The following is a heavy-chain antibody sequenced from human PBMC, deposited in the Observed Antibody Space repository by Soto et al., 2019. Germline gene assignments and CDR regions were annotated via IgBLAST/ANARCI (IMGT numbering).Heavy chain of an antibody. CDR3: VRDQQWLLPVPLNFDY. CDR1: GFPFSDYG. Sequence: ASVKVSCKASGFPFSDYGFSWVRQAPGRGLEWMGWISAFNGETNYTQKSEGRVAMTTDAATTTAYMELRSLTVDDTAVYYCVRDQQWLLPVPLNFDYWGQGTVVTVLL. J-gene: IGHJ4*02. CDR2: ISAFNGET. D-gene: IGHD6-19*01. V-gene: IGHV1-18*01.